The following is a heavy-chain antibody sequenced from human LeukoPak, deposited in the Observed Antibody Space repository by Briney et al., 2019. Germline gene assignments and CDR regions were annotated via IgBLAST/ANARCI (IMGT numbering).Heavy chain of an antibody. CDR3: AELGITMIGGV. J-gene: IGHJ6*04. V-gene: IGHV3-23*01. D-gene: IGHD3-10*02. Sequence: GGSLRLSCAASGSTFSTYAMSWVSQAPGKGLEWVSAISGSTGRTYYADSVKGRFTISRDNAKNSLYLQMNSLRAEDTAVYYCAELGITMIGGVWGKGTTVTISS. CDR1: GSTFSTYA. CDR2: ISGSTGRT.